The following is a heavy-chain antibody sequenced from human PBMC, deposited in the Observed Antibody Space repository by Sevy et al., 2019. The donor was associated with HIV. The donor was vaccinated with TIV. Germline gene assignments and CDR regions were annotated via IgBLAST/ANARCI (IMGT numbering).Heavy chain of an antibody. CDR2: IYYSGSA. D-gene: IGHD3-3*01. CDR3: ARRDYYGYSDS. Sequence: SETLSLTCTVSGGSISSSNYYWGWFRQPPGKGLEWIGTIYYSGSAYYNSSLKSRVTIFIDTSNNQFSLRLSSVTAADTAVYYCARRDYYGYSDSWGQGTLVTVSS. V-gene: IGHV4-39*01. CDR1: GGSISSSNYY. J-gene: IGHJ4*02.